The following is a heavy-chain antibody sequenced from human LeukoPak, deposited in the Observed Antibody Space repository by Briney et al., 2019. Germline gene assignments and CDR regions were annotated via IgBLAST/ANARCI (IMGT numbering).Heavy chain of an antibody. CDR3: ARDAGYYDFWSGYYNYYYMDV. J-gene: IGHJ6*03. D-gene: IGHD3-3*01. CDR2: ISDSGGST. Sequence: PGGSLRLSCAVSGITLSNYGMSWVRQAPGKGLEWVAGISDSGGSTNYADSVKGRFTISRDNAKNTLYRQMNSLRAEDTAVYYCARDAGYYDFWSGYYNYYYMDVWGKGTTVTVSS. V-gene: IGHV3-23*01. CDR1: GITLSNYG.